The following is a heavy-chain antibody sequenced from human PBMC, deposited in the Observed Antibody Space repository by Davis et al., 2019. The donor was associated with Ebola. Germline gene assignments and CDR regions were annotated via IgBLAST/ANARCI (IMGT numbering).Heavy chain of an antibody. CDR2: INPNSGGT. V-gene: IGHV1-2*02. CDR1: GYTFTGYY. J-gene: IGHJ6*02. Sequence: ASVKVSCKASGYTFTGYYMHWVRQAPGQGLEWMGWINPNSGGTNYAQKFQGRVTMTRDTSISTAYMELSRLRSDDTDVYYCASESTGRKETSYDFWSGYTSYYYYGMDVWGQGTTVTVSS. D-gene: IGHD3-3*01. CDR3: ASESTGRKETSYDFWSGYTSYYYYGMDV.